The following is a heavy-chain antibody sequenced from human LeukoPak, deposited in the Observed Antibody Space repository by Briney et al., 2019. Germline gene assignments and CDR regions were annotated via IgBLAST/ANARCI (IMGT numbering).Heavy chain of an antibody. CDR1: GFTFSSYS. D-gene: IGHD1-1*01. V-gene: IGHV3-21*01. CDR2: ISSSSSYI. Sequence: GGSLRLSCAASGFTFSSYSMNWVRRAPGKGLEWVSYISSSSSYIYYADSVKGRFTISRDNAKNSLYLQMNSLRAEDTAVYYCARVRIGDNWNDGLVDYWGQGTLVTVSS. J-gene: IGHJ4*02. CDR3: ARVRIGDNWNDGLVDY.